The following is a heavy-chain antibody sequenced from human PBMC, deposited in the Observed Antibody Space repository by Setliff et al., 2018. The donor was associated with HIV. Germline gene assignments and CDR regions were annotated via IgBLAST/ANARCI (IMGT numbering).Heavy chain of an antibody. J-gene: IGHJ4*02. CDR3: ARVSGTYYIGDYFDY. CDR1: EFTFSSYN. D-gene: IGHD3-10*01. Sequence: GGSLRLSCAASEFTFSSYNMNWVRQAPGKGLEWVSSISSSSSYIYYADSVKGRFTISRDNAKNSLYLQMNSLRAEDTAVYYCARVSGTYYIGDYFDYWGQGTLVTV. V-gene: IGHV3-21*01. CDR2: ISSSSSYI.